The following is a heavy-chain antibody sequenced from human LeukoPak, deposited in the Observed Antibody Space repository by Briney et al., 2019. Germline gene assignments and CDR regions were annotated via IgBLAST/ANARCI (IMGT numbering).Heavy chain of an antibody. J-gene: IGHJ4*02. CDR2: TYWDDDK. CDR3: AHGFGGGGGGYFDY. V-gene: IGHV2-5*02. Sequence: SGPTLVNPTQTLTLTCTFSGFSLSTSGVGVGWIRQPPGKALECLALTYWDDDKRYSPSLKSRLTITKDTSKNRVVLTLAHLDPGDTAPCYCAHGFGGGGGGYFDYWGQGTLVSVSS. CDR1: GFSLSTSGVG. D-gene: IGHD3-10*01.